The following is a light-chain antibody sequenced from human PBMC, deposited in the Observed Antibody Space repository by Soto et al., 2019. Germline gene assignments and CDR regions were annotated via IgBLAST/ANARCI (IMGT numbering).Light chain of an antibody. CDR3: SAYTSSRTYV. V-gene: IGLV2-14*01. J-gene: IGLJ1*01. Sequence: QSALTQPASVSGSPGQSITISCTGTSSDVGGYNYVSWYQQHPGKAPKLMIYEVSNRPSGVSNRFSGSKSGNTASLTISGLQAEDEADYYCSAYTSSRTYVVATGTKVTVL. CDR2: EVS. CDR1: SSDVGGYNY.